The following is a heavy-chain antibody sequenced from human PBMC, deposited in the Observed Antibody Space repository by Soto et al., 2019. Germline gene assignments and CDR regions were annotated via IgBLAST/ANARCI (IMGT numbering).Heavy chain of an antibody. V-gene: IGHV4-34*01. CDR2: INHSGST. J-gene: IGHJ5*02. D-gene: IGHD3-22*01. CDR1: GGSFRGSY. Sequence: LSLTCSVYGGSFRGSYWSWIRQPPGKGLEWIGEINHSGSTNYNPSLKSRVTISVDTSKNQFSLKLSSVTAADTAVYYCARGLITVIVAGSSRWFDAWGQGPLVTVSS. CDR3: ARGLITVIVAGSSRWFDA.